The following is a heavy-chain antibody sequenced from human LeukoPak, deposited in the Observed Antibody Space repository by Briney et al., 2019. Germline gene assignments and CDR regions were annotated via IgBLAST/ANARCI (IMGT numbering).Heavy chain of an antibody. V-gene: IGHV3-30-3*01. CDR3: ARDVRGYGDIFDY. J-gene: IGHJ4*02. Sequence: GGSLRLSCAASGFTFSSYAMSWVRQAPGKGLEWVAVISYDGSNKYYADSVKGRFTISRDNSKNTLYLQMNSLRAEDTAVYYCARDVRGYGDIFDYWGQGTLVTVSS. D-gene: IGHD4-17*01. CDR2: ISYDGSNK. CDR1: GFTFSSYA.